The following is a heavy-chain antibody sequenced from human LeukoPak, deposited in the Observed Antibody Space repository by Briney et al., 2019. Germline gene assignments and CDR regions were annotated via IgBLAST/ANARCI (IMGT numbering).Heavy chain of an antibody. CDR1: GGTFSSYA. V-gene: IGHV1-69*05. CDR3: AREKGYYYDSSGYPRPDAFDI. D-gene: IGHD3-22*01. Sequence: SVKVSCKASGGTFSSYAISWVRQAPGQGLEWMGGIIPIFGTANYAQKFQGRVTITTDESTSTAYMELSSLRSEDTAVYYCAREKGYYYDSSGYPRPDAFDIWGQGAMVTVST. CDR2: IIPIFGTA. J-gene: IGHJ3*02.